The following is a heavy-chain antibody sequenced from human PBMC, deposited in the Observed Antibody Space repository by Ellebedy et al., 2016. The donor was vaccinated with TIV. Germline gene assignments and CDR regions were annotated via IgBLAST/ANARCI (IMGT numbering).Heavy chain of an antibody. J-gene: IGHJ3*01. CDR2: VTDTGNNK. Sequence: PGGSLRPSCAASGSTFSSHAMVRVRQAPGKGLEWVASVTDTGNNKYYADSVKGRFTISRDNSKDTLFLQMNSLRAEDTAIYFCARDPVGVGPAFDVWGQGTMVTVSS. CDR3: ARDPVGVGPAFDV. V-gene: IGHV3-30-3*01. D-gene: IGHD4-23*01. CDR1: GSTFSSHA.